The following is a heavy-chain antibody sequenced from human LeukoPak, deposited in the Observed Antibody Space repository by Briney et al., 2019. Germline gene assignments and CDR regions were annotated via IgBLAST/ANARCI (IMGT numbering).Heavy chain of an antibody. Sequence: DESHKNYADSVQGRFTISRDNSKNTLYLQMNSLRVEDTAVYYCARELCMPAAGWQTQHWGQGTLVTVSS. CDR3: ARELCMPAAGWQTQH. V-gene: IGHV3-33*01. CDR2: DESHK. J-gene: IGHJ1*01. D-gene: IGHD6-13*01.